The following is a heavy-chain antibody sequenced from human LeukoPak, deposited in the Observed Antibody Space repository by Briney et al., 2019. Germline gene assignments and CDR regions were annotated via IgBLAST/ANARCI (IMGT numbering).Heavy chain of an antibody. V-gene: IGHV4-39*01. Sequence: SSETLSLICTVSGGSISSITYDRGWIRQPPGKGLEWVGSTHQSGSPYYNPSLKSRVTISVDTSKNQFFLQLNSVTAADTPVYYCAGNIPEWELLRRSDLWGRATLVTVSS. D-gene: IGHD1-26*01. J-gene: IGHJ4*02. CDR2: THQSGSP. CDR1: GGSISSITYD. CDR3: AGNIPEWELLRRSDL.